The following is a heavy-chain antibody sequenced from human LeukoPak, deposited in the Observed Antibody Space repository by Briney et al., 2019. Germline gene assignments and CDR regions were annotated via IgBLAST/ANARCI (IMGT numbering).Heavy chain of an antibody. J-gene: IGHJ1*01. CDR2: INANTGVT. CDR1: GFTFTGHY. CDR3: ARGYYDSSDFEYLQH. V-gene: IGHV1-2*02. D-gene: IGHD3-22*01. Sequence: GASVKVSCKTSGFTFTGHYMHWLRQAPGQGLEWMGWINANTGVTHYAVKFQGRVTMTGDTSISTVYMELRRLRSDDTAVFYCARGYYDSSDFEYLQHWGQGTLVTVSS.